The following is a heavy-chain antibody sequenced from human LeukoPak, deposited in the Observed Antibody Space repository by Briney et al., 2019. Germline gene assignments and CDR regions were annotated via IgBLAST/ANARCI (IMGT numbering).Heavy chain of an antibody. V-gene: IGHV1-69*04. Sequence: SVKVSCKASGYTFTSYDINWVRQAPGQVLEWMGRIIPILGIANYAQKFQGRVTITADKSTSTAYMELSSLRSEDTAVYYCARDSIGSSGYYPIGIDYWGQGTLVTVSS. D-gene: IGHD3-22*01. CDR3: ARDSIGSSGYYPIGIDY. CDR2: IIPILGIA. CDR1: GYTFTSYD. J-gene: IGHJ4*02.